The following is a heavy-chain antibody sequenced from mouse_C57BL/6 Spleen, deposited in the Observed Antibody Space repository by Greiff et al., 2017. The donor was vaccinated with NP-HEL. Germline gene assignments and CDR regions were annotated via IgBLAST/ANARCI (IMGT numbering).Heavy chain of an antibody. CDR1: GFTFTDYY. Sequence: DVKLVESGGGLVQPGGSLSLSCAASGFTFTDYYMSWVRQPPGKALEWLGFIRNKANGYTTEYSASVKGRFTISRYNSQSILYLQMNALRAEDSATYYCGRSKISIDYDYEEDYFDYWGQGTTLTVSS. CDR3: GRSKISIDYDYEEDYFDY. V-gene: IGHV7-3*01. J-gene: IGHJ2*01. CDR2: IRNKANGYTT. D-gene: IGHD2-4*01.